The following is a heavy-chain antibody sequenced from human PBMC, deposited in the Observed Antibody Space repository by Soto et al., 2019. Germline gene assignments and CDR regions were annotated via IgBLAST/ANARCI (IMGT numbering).Heavy chain of an antibody. D-gene: IGHD2-15*01. CDR2: IIPIFGTA. CDR1: GGTFSSYA. V-gene: IGHV1-69*13. J-gene: IGHJ4*02. CDR3: ARECSGGSCYDY. Sequence: GASVKVSCKASGGTFSSYAISWVRQAPGQGLEWMGGIIPIFGTANYAQKFQGRVTITADESTSTAYMELSSLRSEDTAVYYCARECSGGSCYDYWGQGTLVTVSS.